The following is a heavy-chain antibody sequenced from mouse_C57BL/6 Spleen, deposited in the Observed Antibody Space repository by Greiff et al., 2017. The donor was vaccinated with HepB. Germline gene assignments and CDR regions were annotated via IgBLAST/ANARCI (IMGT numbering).Heavy chain of an antibody. CDR2: ISYDGSN. V-gene: IGHV3-6*01. CDR3: ARDHDYGSSSAWFAY. Sequence: ESGPGLVKPSQSLSLTCSVTGYSITSGYYWNWIRQFPGNKLEWMGYISYDGSNNYNPSLKNRISITRDTSKNQFFLKLNSVTTEDTATYYCARDHDYGSSSAWFAYWGQGTLVTVSA. CDR1: GYSITSGYY. D-gene: IGHD1-1*01. J-gene: IGHJ3*01.